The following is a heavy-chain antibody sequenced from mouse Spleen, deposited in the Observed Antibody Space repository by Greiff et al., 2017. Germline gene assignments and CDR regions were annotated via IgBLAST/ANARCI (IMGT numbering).Heavy chain of an antibody. Sequence: QVQLKESGAELVKPGASVKLSCKASGYTFTSYWMHWVKQRPGQGLEWIGMIHPNSGSTNYNEKFKSKATLTVDKSSSTAYMQLSSLTSEDSAVYYFARSLTGYFDYWGQGTTLTVSS. V-gene: IGHV1-64*01. CDR1: GYTFTSYW. CDR2: IHPNSGST. J-gene: IGHJ2*01. CDR3: ARSLTGYFDY. D-gene: IGHD4-1*01.